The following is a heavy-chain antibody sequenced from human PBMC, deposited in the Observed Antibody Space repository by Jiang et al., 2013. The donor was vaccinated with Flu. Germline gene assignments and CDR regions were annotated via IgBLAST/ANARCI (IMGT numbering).Heavy chain of an antibody. Sequence: YIYYTGNTNYNPSLKSRVTISIDTSKNQFSLKVSSVTATDTAVYYCARAWYAGSGAFDVWGQGAMVTVSS. CDR2: IYYTGNT. V-gene: IGHV4-59*01. D-gene: IGHD6-13*01. J-gene: IGHJ3*01. CDR3: ARAWYAGSGAFDV.